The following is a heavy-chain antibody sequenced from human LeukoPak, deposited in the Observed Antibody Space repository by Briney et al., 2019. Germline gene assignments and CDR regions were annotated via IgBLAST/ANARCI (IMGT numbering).Heavy chain of an antibody. CDR1: GGSFSGYY. CDR3: ARLFDWGPDHWYFDL. Sequence: SENLSLTCAVYGGSFSGYYWSWIRQPPEKGLDWIGEITRTGRINYNPALKGRVTMSLDTSKNQFSLEMSSMTAADTAVYYCARLFDWGPDHWYFDLWGRGTLVTVSS. J-gene: IGHJ2*01. V-gene: IGHV4-34*01. D-gene: IGHD3-9*01. CDR2: ITRTGRI.